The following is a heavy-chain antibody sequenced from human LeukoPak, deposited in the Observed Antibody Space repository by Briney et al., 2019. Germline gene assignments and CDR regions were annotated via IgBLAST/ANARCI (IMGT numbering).Heavy chain of an antibody. CDR2: FDPEDGEM. J-gene: IGHJ4*02. CDR1: GYTLTQLV. Sequence: GASVTDSFKVSGYTLTQLVIHWVRQAPGGGLEGMGGFDPEDGEMVDAKKFQGRVAMSEDTSTNTAYMDLSSLRSEDTAISYCATVSSFDSNFSSYFWGQGTLVTVSS. D-gene: IGHD3-22*01. CDR3: ATVSSFDSNFSSYF. V-gene: IGHV1-24*01.